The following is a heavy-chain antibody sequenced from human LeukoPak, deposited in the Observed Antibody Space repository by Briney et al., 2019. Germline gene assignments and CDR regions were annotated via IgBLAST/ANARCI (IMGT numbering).Heavy chain of an antibody. D-gene: IGHD5-24*01. V-gene: IGHV4-61*02. J-gene: IGHJ4*02. CDR3: ARTGPTITSPSFDY. Sequence: SQTLSLTCTVSGGSISSGSYYWSWIRQPAGKGLEWIGRIYTSGSTNYNPSLKSRVTISVDTSKNQVSLKLSSVTAADTAVYYCARTGPTITSPSFDYWGQGTLVTVSS. CDR1: GGSISSGSYY. CDR2: IYTSGST.